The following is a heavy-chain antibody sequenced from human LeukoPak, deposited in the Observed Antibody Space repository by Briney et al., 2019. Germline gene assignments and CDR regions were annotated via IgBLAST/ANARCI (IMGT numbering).Heavy chain of an antibody. V-gene: IGHV3-23*01. Sequence: GGSLRLSCAASGFTFSSYAMSWVRQAPGKGLEWVSAISGSGGSTYYADSVKGRFTISRDNSKNALYLQMNSLRAEDTAVYYCAKFGPYGSGSYSPLPYYYYGMDVWGQGTTVTVSS. CDR2: ISGSGGST. CDR3: AKFGPYGSGSYSPLPYYYYGMDV. D-gene: IGHD3-10*01. J-gene: IGHJ6*02. CDR1: GFTFSSYA.